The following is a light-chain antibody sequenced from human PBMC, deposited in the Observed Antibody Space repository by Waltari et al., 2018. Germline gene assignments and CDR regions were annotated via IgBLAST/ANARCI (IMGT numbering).Light chain of an antibody. CDR2: GTS. J-gene: IGKJ3*01. CDR1: QNIGTGY. Sequence: EIVLTQSPATLSLSPGERATLSCRASQNIGTGYLAWYQQKLGQPPRLLIYGTSIRATGIPNRFSGSGSGTDFTLTISKLEPEDFGVYYCQHYVNSGFTFGPGTKVDIK. CDR3: QHYVNSGFT. V-gene: IGKV3-20*01.